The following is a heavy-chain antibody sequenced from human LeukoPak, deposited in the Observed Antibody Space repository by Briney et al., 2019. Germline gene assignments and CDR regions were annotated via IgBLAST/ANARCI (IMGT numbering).Heavy chain of an antibody. Sequence: SETLSLTCTVSGGSISSYYWSWIRQPPGKGLEWIGYIYYSGSTNYNPSLKSRVTISVDTSKNQFSLKLSSVTAADAAVYSCARDYYDSSGFHRTFDIWGQGTMVTVSS. CDR3: ARDYYDSSGFHRTFDI. J-gene: IGHJ3*02. V-gene: IGHV4-59*01. CDR1: GGSISSYY. CDR2: IYYSGST. D-gene: IGHD3-22*01.